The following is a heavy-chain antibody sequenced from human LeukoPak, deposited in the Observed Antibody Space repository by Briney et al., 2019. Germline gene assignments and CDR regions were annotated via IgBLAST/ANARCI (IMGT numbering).Heavy chain of an antibody. J-gene: IGHJ4*02. CDR1: GFTFSSYS. CDR3: ARAGGSTVSHSDY. V-gene: IGHV3-21*01. Sequence: GGSVRLSCAASGFTFSSYSMNWIRQAPGKGLEWVSSISSSTSYIYYADSVKGRFAISKDNAKNSLYLQMNSLRAEDTAVYYCARAGGSTVSHSDYWGQGTLVIVSS. D-gene: IGHD4-17*01. CDR2: ISSSTSYI.